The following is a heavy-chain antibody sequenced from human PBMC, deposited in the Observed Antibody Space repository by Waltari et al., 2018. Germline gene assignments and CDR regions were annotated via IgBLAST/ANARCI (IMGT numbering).Heavy chain of an antibody. CDR3: ASRSQLLRRGYYYYMDV. CDR2: INHSGST. D-gene: IGHD1-26*01. CDR1: GGSFSGYY. V-gene: IGHV4-34*01. J-gene: IGHJ6*03. Sequence: QVQLQQWGAGLLKPSETLSLTCAVYGGSFSGYYWSWIRQPPGKGLEWIGEINHSGSTNYNPSLKSRVTISVDTSKNQFSLKLSSVTAADTAVYYWASRSQLLRRGYYYYMDVWGKGTTVTISS.